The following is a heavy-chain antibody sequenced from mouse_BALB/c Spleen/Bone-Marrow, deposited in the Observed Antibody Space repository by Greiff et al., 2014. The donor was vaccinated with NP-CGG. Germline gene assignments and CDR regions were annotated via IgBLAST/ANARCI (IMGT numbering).Heavy chain of an antibody. CDR1: GYTFTDYY. V-gene: IGHV1-77*01. Sequence: VQLQQSGAELARPGASVKLSCKASGYTFTDYYINWVKQRTGQGLEWIGEIYPGSGNTYYNEKFKGKATLTADKSSSTAYMQLSSLTSEDSAVYFCARFTTAFAYWGQGTLVTVSA. D-gene: IGHD1-2*01. J-gene: IGHJ3*01. CDR2: IYPGSGNT. CDR3: ARFTTAFAY.